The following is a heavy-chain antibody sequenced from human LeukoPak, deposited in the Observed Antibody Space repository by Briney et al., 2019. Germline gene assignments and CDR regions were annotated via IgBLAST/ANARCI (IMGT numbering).Heavy chain of an antibody. V-gene: IGHV3-66*02. J-gene: IGHJ4*02. Sequence: GGSLRLSCAASGFTVSSNCMSWVRQAPGKGLEWVSVIYSGGSTYYADSVKDRFTISRDNSKNTLYLQMNSLRAEDTAVYYCARDLSYGVDYWGQGTLVTVSS. CDR1: GFTVSSNC. CDR2: IYSGGST. CDR3: ARDLSYGVDY. D-gene: IGHD5-18*01.